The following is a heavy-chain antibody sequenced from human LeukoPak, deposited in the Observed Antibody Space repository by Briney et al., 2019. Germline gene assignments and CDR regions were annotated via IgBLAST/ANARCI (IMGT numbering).Heavy chain of an antibody. D-gene: IGHD3-3*01. V-gene: IGHV4-34*01. CDR1: GGSFSGYY. J-gene: IGHJ5*02. CDR2: INHSGST. Sequence: SETLSLTCAVYGGSFSGYYWSWIRQPPGKGLEWIGEINHSGSTNYNPSLKSRVTISVDTSKNQFSLKLSSVTAADTAVYYCARMYYDSWSGYPGRFDPWGQGTLVTVSS. CDR3: ARMYYDSWSGYPGRFDP.